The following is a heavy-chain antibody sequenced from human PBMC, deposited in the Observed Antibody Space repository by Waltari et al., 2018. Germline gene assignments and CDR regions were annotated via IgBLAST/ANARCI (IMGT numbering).Heavy chain of an antibody. CDR2: IRGSGATT. CDR1: GFSFGGFA. D-gene: IGHD5-12*01. V-gene: IGHV3-23*01. CDR3: AKAFRGYSGSYFDY. J-gene: IGHJ4*02. Sequence: EVQLLESGGGLAQPGGSLRLSCATSGFSFGGFAMNWGRQAPGKGCGWVSCIRGSGATTYYADSVRVRFTISRDKARNTLSLEVNSLRAEDTAIYYCAKAFRGYSGSYFDYWGQGVPVTVSS.